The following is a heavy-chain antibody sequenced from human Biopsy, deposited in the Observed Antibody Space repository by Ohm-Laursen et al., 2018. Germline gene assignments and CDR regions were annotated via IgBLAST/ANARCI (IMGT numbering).Heavy chain of an antibody. D-gene: IGHD5-24*01. Sequence: SETLSLTCAVPGVSIRGYYWSWVRRPAGRGLEWIGRVYVGGSNNYNPSLRSRVSLSVETSKTQFSLMLSGVTAAETAVYYCVTIFHTNNERRPFDMWGQGTMVAVSA. CDR2: VYVGGSN. J-gene: IGHJ3*02. CDR1: GVSIRGYY. CDR3: VTIFHTNNERRPFDM. V-gene: IGHV4-4*07.